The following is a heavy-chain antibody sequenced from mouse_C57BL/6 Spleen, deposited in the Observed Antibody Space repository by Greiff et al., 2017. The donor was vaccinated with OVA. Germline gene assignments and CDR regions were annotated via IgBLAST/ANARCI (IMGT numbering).Heavy chain of an antibody. Sequence: QVQLKESGAELARPGASVKLSCKASGYTFTSYGISWVKQRTGQGLEWIGEIYPRSGNTYYNEKFKGKATLTADKSSSTAYMELRSLTSEDSAVYFCARDYYDYAWFAYWGQGTLVTVSA. D-gene: IGHD2-4*01. J-gene: IGHJ3*01. CDR3: ARDYYDYAWFAY. CDR2: IYPRSGNT. V-gene: IGHV1-81*01. CDR1: GYTFTSYG.